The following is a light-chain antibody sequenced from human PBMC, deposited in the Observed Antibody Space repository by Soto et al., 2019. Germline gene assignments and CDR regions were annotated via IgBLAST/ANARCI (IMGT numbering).Light chain of an antibody. V-gene: IGKV1-5*01. CDR1: QNINNW. J-gene: IGKJ3*01. CDR2: DAS. Sequence: DIQMTQSPSTLSASVGDRVTITCRASQNINNWLAWYQQKPGKAPKLLIYDASSLGSGVPSMFSGSGSGTEFTLTITSLQPDDFATYYCQQYNHFFGPGTKVDIK. CDR3: QQYNHF.